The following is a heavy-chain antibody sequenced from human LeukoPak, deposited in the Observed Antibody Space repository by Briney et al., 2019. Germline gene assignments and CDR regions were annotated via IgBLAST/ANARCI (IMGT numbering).Heavy chain of an antibody. V-gene: IGHV4-4*07. CDR3: ARGWVDSYGSEGMDV. CDR1: GGSISSYY. Sequence: SETLSLTCTVSGGSISSYYWSWIRQPAGKGLEWIGRIYASGGTNYNPSLKSRVTMSVDTSKSQFSLKLSSVTAADTAVYYCARGWVDSYGSEGMDVWGQGTTVTVSS. D-gene: IGHD5-18*01. CDR2: IYASGGT. J-gene: IGHJ6*02.